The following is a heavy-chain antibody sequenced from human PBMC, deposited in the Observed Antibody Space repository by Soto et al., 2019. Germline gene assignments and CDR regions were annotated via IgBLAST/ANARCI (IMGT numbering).Heavy chain of an antibody. D-gene: IGHD1-26*01. CDR2: IIPIFRTP. J-gene: IGHJ6*02. CDR3: ARDKDRDQWGGNYYYSLDV. CDR1: GGTFRTYA. Sequence: QVQLVQSGPEVKKPGSSVKVSCKLSGGTFRTYAISWVRQAPGQGLEWMGGIIPIFRTPDYSQKFQGRVTIIADESTTTAYMELSTLTFEETAVYYCARDKDRDQWGGNYYYSLDVWGQGTTVTVSS. V-gene: IGHV1-69*12.